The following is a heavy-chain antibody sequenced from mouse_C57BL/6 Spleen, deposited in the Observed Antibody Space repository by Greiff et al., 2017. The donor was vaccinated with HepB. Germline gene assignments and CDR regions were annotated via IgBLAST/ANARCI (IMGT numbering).Heavy chain of an antibody. CDR1: GYTFTSYW. Sequence: VQLQQSGAELVKPGASVKLSCKASGYTFTSYWMQWVKQRPGQGLEWIGEIDPSDSYTNYNQKFKGKATLTVDTSSSTAYMQLSSLTSEDSAVYYCARNYYGSSHYLDYWGQGTTLTVSS. CDR2: IDPSDSYT. J-gene: IGHJ2*01. V-gene: IGHV1-50*01. CDR3: ARNYYGSSHYLDY. D-gene: IGHD1-1*01.